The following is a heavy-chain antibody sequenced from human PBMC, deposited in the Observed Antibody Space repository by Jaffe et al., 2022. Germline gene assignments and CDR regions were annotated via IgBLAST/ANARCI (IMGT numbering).Heavy chain of an antibody. J-gene: IGHJ4*02. D-gene: IGHD3-16*01. V-gene: IGHV4-61*02. Sequence: QVQLQESGPGLVKPSQTLSLTCTVSGGSISSGSYYWSWIRQPAGKGLEWIGRIYTSGSTNYNPSLKSRVTISVDTSKNQFSLKLSSVTAADTAVYYCARENQNPEYLGVVDYWGQGTLVTVSS. CDR2: IYTSGST. CDR3: ARENQNPEYLGVVDY. CDR1: GGSISSGSYY.